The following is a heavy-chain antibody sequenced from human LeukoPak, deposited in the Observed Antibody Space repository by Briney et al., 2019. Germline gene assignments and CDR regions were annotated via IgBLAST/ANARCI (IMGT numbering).Heavy chain of an antibody. D-gene: IGHD2-8*02. Sequence: SETLSLTCTVSGGSISSFYWSWIREPPGKGLEWIAYISDIESINYNPSLKSRVTISLDTSKNQFSLKLSSVTAADTAVYYCAGHHPRNTVDFWGQGTLVTVSS. CDR2: ISDIESI. CDR3: AGHHPRNTVDF. CDR1: GGSISSFY. V-gene: IGHV4-59*08. J-gene: IGHJ4*02.